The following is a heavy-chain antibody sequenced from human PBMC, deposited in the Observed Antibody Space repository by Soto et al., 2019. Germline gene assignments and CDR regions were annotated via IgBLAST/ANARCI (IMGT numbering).Heavy chain of an antibody. D-gene: IGHD2-15*01. CDR3: APRTSYSSGGSFYSGFVA. Sequence: QITLKESGPTLVKPTQTLTLTCTFSGFSLSTSGVGVGWIRQPPGKALEWLALIYWVDDKRYSPSLKSRLTNTKKTCKNQVVRTTTNLDPVDTTTHYCAPRTSYSSGGSFYSGFVAWGQGTLGTVSS. CDR2: IYWVDDK. V-gene: IGHV2-5*02. CDR1: GFSLSTSGVG. J-gene: IGHJ5*02.